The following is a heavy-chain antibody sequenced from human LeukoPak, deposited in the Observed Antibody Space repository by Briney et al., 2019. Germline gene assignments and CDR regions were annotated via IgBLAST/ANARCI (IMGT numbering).Heavy chain of an antibody. CDR1: GGSITSYY. D-gene: IGHD1-26*01. J-gene: IGHJ4*02. V-gene: IGHV4-59*01. CDR2: MYYSGGA. CDR3: ARDIRVVGATHNFDQ. Sequence: KASETLSLTCTVSGGSITSYYWSWVRQPPGKGLDWVGYMYYSGGATYYPSLKSRVPISLDASKNQFSLKLTSVTAADTAVYYCARDIRVVGATHNFDQWGQGTLVTVSS.